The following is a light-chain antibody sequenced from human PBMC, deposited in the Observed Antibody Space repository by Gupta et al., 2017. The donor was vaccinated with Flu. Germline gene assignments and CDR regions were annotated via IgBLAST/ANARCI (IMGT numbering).Light chain of an antibody. J-gene: IGLJ3*02. CDR2: EDN. Sequence: QSVLTQPHYVSAAPGQKVTISCSGSSPDIGYYYVSWYQHFSGEAPNLLMYEDNKRDSGIPERFSGSKYGTSATVVSTRLQAGDEADFYCASWDIILSIMVFGGGTNLTV. CDR1: SPDIGYYY. V-gene: IGLV1-51*01. CDR3: ASWDIILSIMV.